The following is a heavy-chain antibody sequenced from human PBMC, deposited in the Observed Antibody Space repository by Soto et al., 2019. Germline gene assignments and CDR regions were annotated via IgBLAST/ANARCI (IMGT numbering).Heavy chain of an antibody. CDR2: ISGSGGIT. V-gene: IGHV3-23*01. CDR1: GFTFSSYA. J-gene: IGHJ5*02. D-gene: IGHD6-13*01. Sequence: GGSLRLSCAASGFTFSSYAMSWVRQAPGKGLEWVSSISGSGGITYYADSVKGRFTISRDNSKNTLYLQMNSLRAEDTAVYYCVKGGYSSSWSWFDPWGQGTLVTVSS. CDR3: VKGGYSSSWSWFDP.